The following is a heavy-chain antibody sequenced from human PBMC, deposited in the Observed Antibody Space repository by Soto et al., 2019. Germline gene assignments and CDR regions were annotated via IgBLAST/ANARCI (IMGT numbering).Heavy chain of an antibody. D-gene: IGHD2-15*01. CDR1: GVSINSANW. CDR2: IYHSGST. V-gene: IGHV4-4*02. J-gene: IGHJ3*02. Sequence: QMQLQESGPGLVKPSGTLSLTCTVSGVSINSANWWTWVRQSPGKGLEWIGEIYHSGSTNFNPSLKCRSTISVAHSMYPFYLELTTATPSVTAVYYCARYCVGGISYLGAFDSWAQGTMVNAS. CDR3: ARYCVGGISYLGAFDS.